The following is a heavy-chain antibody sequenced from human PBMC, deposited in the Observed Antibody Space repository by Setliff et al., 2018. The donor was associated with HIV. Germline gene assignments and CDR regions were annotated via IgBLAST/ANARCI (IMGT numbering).Heavy chain of an antibody. CDR3: AKPRSGNYQGAFYYYMDV. V-gene: IGHV1-18*01. CDR1: GYNFGRLG. J-gene: IGHJ6*03. CDR2: TNDHFDDS. Sequence: ASVKVSCKASGYNFGRLGISWVRQAPGKGLEWLGWTNDHFDDSHSARNFQGRLTLTTDIFTNTAYMELRSLTSDDTAVYYCAKPRSGNYQGAFYYYMDVWGRGTTVTVSS. D-gene: IGHD1-26*01.